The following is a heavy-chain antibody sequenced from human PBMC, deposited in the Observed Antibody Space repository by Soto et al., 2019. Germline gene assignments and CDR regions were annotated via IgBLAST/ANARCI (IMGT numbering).Heavy chain of an antibody. CDR3: ARSVVGMATTYFDY. Sequence: ASVKVSCKASGYTFTTYDITWVRQAPGQGLEWMGWISAYNGNTNYAQKLQGRVTMTTDTSTSTAYMELRSLRSDDTAVYYCARSVVGMATTYFDYWGQGTLVTVSS. J-gene: IGHJ4*02. V-gene: IGHV1-18*01. D-gene: IGHD5-12*01. CDR1: GYTFTTYD. CDR2: ISAYNGNT.